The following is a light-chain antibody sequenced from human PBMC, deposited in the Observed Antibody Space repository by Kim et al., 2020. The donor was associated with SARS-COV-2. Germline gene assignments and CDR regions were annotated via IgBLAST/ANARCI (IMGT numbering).Light chain of an antibody. CDR2: AAS. CDR3: QMYGNSPRT. J-gene: IGKJ1*01. V-gene: IGKV1-27*01. CDR1: RGSSNY. Sequence: SVGDTVPICWRGNRGSSNYLAWYQQKRGKAPKLLIYAASTMHTGIPSRFSGSGSGTDFTLTISSLEPEDVATYYCQMYGNSPRTFGQGTKVDIK.